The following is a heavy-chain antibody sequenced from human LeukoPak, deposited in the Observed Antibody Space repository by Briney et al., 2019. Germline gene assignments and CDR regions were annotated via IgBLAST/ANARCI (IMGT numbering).Heavy chain of an antibody. CDR3: ASLYCGGDCYPPAEYFQH. CDR1: GYSFTSYW. V-gene: IGHV5-10-1*01. Sequence: GESLKISCKGSGYSFTSYWISWVRQMPGKGLEWMRKIVPSDSYTNYSPSFQGHVTISADKSISTAYLQWSSLKASDTAMYYCASLYCGGDCYPPAEYFQHWGQGTLVTVSS. J-gene: IGHJ1*01. CDR2: IVPSDSYT. D-gene: IGHD2-21*02.